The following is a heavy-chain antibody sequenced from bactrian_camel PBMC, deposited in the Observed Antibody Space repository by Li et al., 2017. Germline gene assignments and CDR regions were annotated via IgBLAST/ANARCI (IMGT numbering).Heavy chain of an antibody. CDR1: GLSVSDFS. Sequence: HVQLVESGGGSVQAGGSLRLSCAPSGLSVSDFSMAWFRQSPGKEREGVALIRSYGGRTYPADSVKGRFTISQDNAKNTIYLQMNDLKPEDTATYYCAAKVVEGSCSVESAIDLWGKGTQVTVS. V-gene: IGHV3S1*01. D-gene: IGHD6*01. CDR2: IRSYGGRT. J-gene: IGHJ7*01.